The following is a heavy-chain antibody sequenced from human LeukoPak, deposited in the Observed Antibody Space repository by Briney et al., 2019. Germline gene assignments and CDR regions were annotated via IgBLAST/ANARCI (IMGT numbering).Heavy chain of an antibody. CDR1: GFTFDDYA. J-gene: IGHJ1*01. CDR3: AGTYYYDSSGFYPEFFQH. CDR2: ISWNSGNI. Sequence: GGSLRLSCAASGFTFDDYAMHWVRQAPGKGLEWVSGISWNSGNIGYADSVKGRFTISRDNAKNSLYLQMNSLRAEDTALYYCAGTYYYDSSGFYPEFFQHWGQGTLVIVSS. D-gene: IGHD3-22*01. V-gene: IGHV3-9*01.